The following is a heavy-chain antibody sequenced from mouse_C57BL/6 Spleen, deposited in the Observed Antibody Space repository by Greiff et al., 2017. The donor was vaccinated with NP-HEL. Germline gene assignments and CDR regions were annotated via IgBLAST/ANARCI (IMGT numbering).Heavy chain of an antibody. CDR2: ISSGSSTI. D-gene: IGHD2-3*01. CDR1: GFTFSDYG. J-gene: IGHJ3*01. V-gene: IGHV5-17*01. Sequence: DVHLVESGGGLVKPGGSLKLSCAASGFTFSDYGMHWVRQAPEKGLEWVAYISSGSSTIYYADTVKGRFTISRDNAKNTLFLQMTSLRSEDTAMYYGARKGDGYYSFAYWGQGTLVTVSA. CDR3: ARKGDGYYSFAY.